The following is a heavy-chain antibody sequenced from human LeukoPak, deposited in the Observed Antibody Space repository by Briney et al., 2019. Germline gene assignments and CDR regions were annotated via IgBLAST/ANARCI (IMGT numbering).Heavy chain of an antibody. Sequence: PGGSLRLSCAASGVTLSSYAMSWARQAPGKGLEWVSGISSSGSDGSTYYADSVKGRFTISRDNSKNTLYLQMNSLRAEDTAVYYCATPMVVTATHDYWGQGTLVTVSS. D-gene: IGHD2-21*02. V-gene: IGHV3-23*01. CDR2: ISSSGSDGST. CDR1: GVTLSSYA. CDR3: ATPMVVTATHDY. J-gene: IGHJ4*02.